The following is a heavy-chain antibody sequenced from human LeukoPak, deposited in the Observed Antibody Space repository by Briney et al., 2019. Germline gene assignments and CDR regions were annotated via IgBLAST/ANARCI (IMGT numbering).Heavy chain of an antibody. Sequence: RLSCAXSGFTFSSYGMHWVRQAPGKXLEWVAVIWYDGSNKYYADSVKGRFTISRDNSKNTLYLQMNSLRAEDTAVYYCARERTPVAFDIWGQGTLVTVSS. CDR1: GFTFSSYG. D-gene: IGHD2-15*01. CDR3: ARERTPVAFDI. V-gene: IGHV3-33*01. J-gene: IGHJ4*02. CDR2: IWYDGSNK.